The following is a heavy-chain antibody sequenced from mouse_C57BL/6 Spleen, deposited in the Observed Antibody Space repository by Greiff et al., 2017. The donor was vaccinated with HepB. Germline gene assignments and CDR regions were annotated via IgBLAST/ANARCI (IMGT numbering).Heavy chain of an antibody. CDR2: ILPGSGST. CDR3: ASPDYYGSSYPYYAMDY. J-gene: IGHJ4*01. D-gene: IGHD1-1*01. Sequence: QVQLQQSGAELMKPGASVKLSCKATGYTFTGYWIEWVKQRPGHGLEWIGEILPGSGSTNYNEKFKGKATFTADTSSNTAYMQLSSLTTEDSAIYYCASPDYYGSSYPYYAMDYWGQGTSVTVSS. CDR1: GYTFTGYW. V-gene: IGHV1-9*01.